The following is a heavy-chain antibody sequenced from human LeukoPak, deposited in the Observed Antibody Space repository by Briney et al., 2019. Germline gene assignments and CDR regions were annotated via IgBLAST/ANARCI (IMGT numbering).Heavy chain of an antibody. D-gene: IGHD3-10*01. J-gene: IGHJ4*02. CDR3: ARLGRGWFRELNYFDY. Sequence: PSETLSLTCTVSGGSISSSNYYWGWIRQPPGKGLEWIATIYYSGSTYYNPSLKSRVTISVDTSKNQFSLKVSSVSAPDTAVYYCARLGRGWFRELNYFDYWGQGTLVTVSS. V-gene: IGHV4-39*01. CDR1: GGSISSSNYY. CDR2: IYYSGST.